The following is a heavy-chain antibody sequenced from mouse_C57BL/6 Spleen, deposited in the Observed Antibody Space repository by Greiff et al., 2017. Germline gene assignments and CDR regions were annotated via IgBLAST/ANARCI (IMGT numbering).Heavy chain of an antibody. D-gene: IGHD1-1*01. CDR3: ARRGYGSSYEGAMDY. J-gene: IGHJ4*01. CDR1: GFTFSDYY. V-gene: IGHV5-12*01. CDR2: ISNGGGST. Sequence: DVMLVESGGGLVQPGGSLKLSCAASGFTFSDYYMYWVRQTPEKRLEWVAYISNGGGSTYYPDTVKGRFTISRDNAKNTLYLQMSRLKSEDTAMYYCARRGYGSSYEGAMDYWGQGTSVTVSS.